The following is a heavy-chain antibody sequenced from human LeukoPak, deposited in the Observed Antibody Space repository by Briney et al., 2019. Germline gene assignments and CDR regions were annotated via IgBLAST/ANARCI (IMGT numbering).Heavy chain of an antibody. V-gene: IGHV4-39*01. CDR3: AALDSSSGWFDP. J-gene: IGHJ5*02. CDR2: FYYSEKT. D-gene: IGHD6-6*01. CDR1: GDSISSSTYY. Sequence: SETLSLTCTVSGDSISSSTYYWGWIRQPPGKGLEWIGSFYYSEKTYYNPSLKSRVTISQDTSKDQFSLKLTSVTAADTAVYYCAALDSSSGWFDPWGRGILVTVSS.